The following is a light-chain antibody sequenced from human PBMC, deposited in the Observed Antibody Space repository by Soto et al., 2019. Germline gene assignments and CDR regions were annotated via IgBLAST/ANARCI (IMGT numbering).Light chain of an antibody. CDR2: EVS. CDR3: SSYTSATTRV. J-gene: IGLJ1*01. CDR1: SSDVGGYNY. V-gene: IGLV2-14*03. Sequence: QSALTQPASVSGSPGQSITISCPGTSSDVGGYNYVSWYQQHPGKGPKLMIYEVSNRPSGVSNRFSGSKSGNTATLTISGLQAEDEADYYCSSYTSATTRVFGTGTKVTVL.